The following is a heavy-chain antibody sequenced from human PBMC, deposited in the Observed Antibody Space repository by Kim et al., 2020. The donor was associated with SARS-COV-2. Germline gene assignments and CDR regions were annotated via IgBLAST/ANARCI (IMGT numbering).Heavy chain of an antibody. D-gene: IGHD2-2*01. J-gene: IGHJ5*02. Sequence: VKGQFTISRDNAKNSLYLQMNSLRAEDTAVYYCARRKGYCSSTSCYYFDPWGQGTLVTVSS. V-gene: IGHV3-21*03. CDR3: ARRKGYCSSTSCYYFDP.